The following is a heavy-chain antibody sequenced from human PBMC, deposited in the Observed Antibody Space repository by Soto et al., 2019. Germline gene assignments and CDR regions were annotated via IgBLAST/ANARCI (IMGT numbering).Heavy chain of an antibody. D-gene: IGHD6-13*01. CDR1: AFSLSTSGVG. CDR2: IYCDDDK. J-gene: IGHJ4*02. CDR3: ARLVAAGITYYFDS. Sequence: QITLKESGPTLVKPTQTLTLTCTFSAFSLSTSGVGVGWIRQPPGKALEWLTFIYCDDDKRSSPSLKSMLTITKDPSKNQVVLTMTNMDPVDTATYYCARLVAAGITYYFDSWGQGTLVTVSS. V-gene: IGHV2-5*02.